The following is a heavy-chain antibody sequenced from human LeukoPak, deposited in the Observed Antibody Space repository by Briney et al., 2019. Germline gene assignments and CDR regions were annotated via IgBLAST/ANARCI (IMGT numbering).Heavy chain of an antibody. V-gene: IGHV3-30*03. J-gene: IGHJ4*02. CDR2: ISYDGPNK. Sequence: PGRSLGLSCAASGFAFSSFGMHWVRQAPGKGLEWVAVISYDGPNKYYADSVKGRFTISRDNAKNSLYLQMNSLRDEDTAVYYCARLEYYYVSGNYYKLFDYWGQGTLVTVCS. CDR3: ARLEYYYVSGNYYKLFDY. CDR1: GFAFSSFG. D-gene: IGHD3-10*01.